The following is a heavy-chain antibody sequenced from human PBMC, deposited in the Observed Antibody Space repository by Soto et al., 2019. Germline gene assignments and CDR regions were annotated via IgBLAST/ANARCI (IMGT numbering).Heavy chain of an antibody. CDR2: ISGSGGST. V-gene: IGHV3-23*01. CDR3: AKPLGPSVDYSNYYFDY. Sequence: GGSLRLSCAASGFTFSSYAMSWVRQAPGKGLEWVSAISGSGGSTYYADSVKGLFTISRDNSKNTLYLQMNSLRAEDTAVYYCAKPLGPSVDYSNYYFDYWGQGTLVTVSS. CDR1: GFTFSSYA. J-gene: IGHJ4*02. D-gene: IGHD4-4*01.